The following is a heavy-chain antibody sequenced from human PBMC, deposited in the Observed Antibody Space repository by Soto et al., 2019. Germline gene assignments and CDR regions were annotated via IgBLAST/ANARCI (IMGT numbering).Heavy chain of an antibody. CDR3: AIDRLQGSGRRAAPPGY. V-gene: IGHV3-23*01. CDR1: GFTFSSYA. D-gene: IGHD6-6*01. CDR2: ISCSAAST. J-gene: IGHJ4*02. Sequence: GGSLRLSCAASGFTFSSYAMSWVRQAPGKGLECVSSISCSAASTYYADSVKGRFTISRDNSKNTLYLQMNSLRAEDTAVYYCAIDRLQGSGRRAAPPGYWGQGTLVNVSS.